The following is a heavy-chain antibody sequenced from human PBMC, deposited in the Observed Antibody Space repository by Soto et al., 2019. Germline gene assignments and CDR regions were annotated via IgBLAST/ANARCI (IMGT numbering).Heavy chain of an antibody. Sequence: ASVKVSFKASGYSFTGYYMHWVRQAPGQGLEWMGWINPNSGGTNYAQKFQGWVTMTRDTSISTAYMELSRLRSDDTAVYYCAREGTQECISTSCYPYWYFALWGRGTLVTVSS. V-gene: IGHV1-2*04. D-gene: IGHD2-2*01. J-gene: IGHJ2*01. CDR1: GYSFTGYY. CDR2: INPNSGGT. CDR3: AREGTQECISTSCYPYWYFAL.